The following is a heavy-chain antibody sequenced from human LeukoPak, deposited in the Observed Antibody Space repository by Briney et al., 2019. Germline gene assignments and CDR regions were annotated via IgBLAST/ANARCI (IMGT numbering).Heavy chain of an antibody. CDR2: ITSTSTYI. V-gene: IGHV3-21*01. Sequence: GGTLRLSCAASGLTFSNFGMNWVRQAPGKGLEWVSSITSTSTYIYYGDSVKGRFTTSRDNAKNSLFLQMHSLRAEDTAVYYCARVDNNGLYSEYFDHWGQGTLVTVSS. D-gene: IGHD6-19*01. CDR3: ARVDNNGLYSEYFDH. CDR1: GLTFSNFG. J-gene: IGHJ1*01.